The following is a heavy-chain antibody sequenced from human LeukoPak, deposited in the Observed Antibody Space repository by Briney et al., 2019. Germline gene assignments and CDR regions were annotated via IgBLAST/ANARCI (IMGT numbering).Heavy chain of an antibody. D-gene: IGHD3-3*01. J-gene: IGHJ4*02. Sequence: GGSLRLSCAASGFTFSSYSMNWVRQAPGKGLEWVSSISSSSSYIYYADSVKGRFTISRDNAKNSLYLQMNSLRAEDTAVYYCARDPTDVIFGVVIPYYFDYWGQGTPVTVSS. CDR3: ARDPTDVIFGVVIPYYFDY. V-gene: IGHV3-21*01. CDR1: GFTFSSYS. CDR2: ISSSSSYI.